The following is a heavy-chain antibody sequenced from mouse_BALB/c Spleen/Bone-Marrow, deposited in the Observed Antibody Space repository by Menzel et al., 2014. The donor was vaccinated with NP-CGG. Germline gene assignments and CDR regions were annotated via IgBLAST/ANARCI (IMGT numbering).Heavy chain of an antibody. Sequence: PLQQSGAELVRPGSSVKISCKASGYVFSSYWMNWVKQRPGQGLEWIGQIFPGDGDTNYNGQFKGKATLTADRSSSTAFMQLSSLTSEDSAVYFCARGDFDYDFTMDYWGQGTSVTVSS. D-gene: IGHD2-4*01. V-gene: IGHV1-80*01. J-gene: IGHJ4*01. CDR3: ARGDFDYDFTMDY. CDR2: IFPGDGDT. CDR1: GYVFSSYW.